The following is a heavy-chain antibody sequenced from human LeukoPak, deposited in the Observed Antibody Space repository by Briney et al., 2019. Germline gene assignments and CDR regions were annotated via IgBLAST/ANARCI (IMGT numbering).Heavy chain of an antibody. J-gene: IGHJ4*02. CDR2: ISGDGGST. Sequence: GGSLRLSCAASGFTFDDYAMHWVRQAPGKGLEWVSLISGDGGSTYYADSVKGRFTISRDNSKDSLYLQMNSLRTEDTALYHCAKDRGWYDYWGQGTLVTVSS. D-gene: IGHD6-19*01. CDR1: GFTFDDYA. CDR3: AKDRGWYDY. V-gene: IGHV3-43*02.